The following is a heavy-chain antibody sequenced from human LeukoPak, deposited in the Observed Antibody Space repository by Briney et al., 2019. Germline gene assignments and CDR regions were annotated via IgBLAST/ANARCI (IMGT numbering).Heavy chain of an antibody. J-gene: IGHJ3*02. V-gene: IGHV1-24*01. D-gene: IGHD3-3*01. CDR1: GYTLTELS. Sequence: ASVKVSCKVSGYTLTELSMHWVRQAPGTGLEWMGGFDPEDGETIYAQKFQGRVTMTEDTSTDTAYMELSSLRSEDTAVYYCATDQDYDFWSGRFQGAFDIWGQGTMVTVSS. CDR2: FDPEDGET. CDR3: ATDQDYDFWSGRFQGAFDI.